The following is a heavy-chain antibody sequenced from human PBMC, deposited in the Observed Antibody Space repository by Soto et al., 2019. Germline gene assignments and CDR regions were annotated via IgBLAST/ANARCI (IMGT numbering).Heavy chain of an antibody. Sequence: QVQLVESGGGVVQPGRSLRLSCAASGFTFSSYGMHWVRQAPGKGLEWVAVISYDGSNKYYADSVKGRFTISRDNSKNTLYLQMNSLRAEDTAVYYCAKDRYDSSVSYYYYGMDVWGQGTTVTVSS. V-gene: IGHV3-30*18. J-gene: IGHJ6*02. CDR1: GFTFSSYG. D-gene: IGHD3-22*01. CDR3: AKDRYDSSVSYYYYGMDV. CDR2: ISYDGSNK.